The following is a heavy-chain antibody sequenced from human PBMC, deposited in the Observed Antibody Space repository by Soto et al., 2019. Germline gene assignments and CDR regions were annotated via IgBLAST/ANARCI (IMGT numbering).Heavy chain of an antibody. J-gene: IGHJ4*02. Sequence: QVQLVQSGAEVKKPGSSVKVSCKASGGTFSSYAISWVRQAPGQGVEWMGGIIPIFGTANYAQKFQGRVTITADESTSTAYMELSSLRSEDTAVYYCASRGSYYYDSSGYYPDYWGQGTLVTVSS. CDR1: GGTFSSYA. CDR2: IIPIFGTA. CDR3: ASRGSYYYDSSGYYPDY. D-gene: IGHD3-22*01. V-gene: IGHV1-69*01.